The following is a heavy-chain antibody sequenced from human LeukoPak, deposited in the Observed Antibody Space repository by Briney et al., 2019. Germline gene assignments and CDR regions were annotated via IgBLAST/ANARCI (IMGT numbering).Heavy chain of an antibody. Sequence: SETLSLTCTVSGGSISSYYWSWIRQPPGKGLEWIGYIYYSGSTNYNPSLKSRVTISVDTSKNQFSLKLSSVTAAVTAVYYCAREVDTAMGPMDVWGKGTTVTVSS. D-gene: IGHD5-18*01. CDR1: GGSISSYY. CDR3: AREVDTAMGPMDV. J-gene: IGHJ6*03. CDR2: IYYSGST. V-gene: IGHV4-59*01.